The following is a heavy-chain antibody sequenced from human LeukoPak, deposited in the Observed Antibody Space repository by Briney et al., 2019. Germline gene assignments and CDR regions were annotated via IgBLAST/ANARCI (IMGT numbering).Heavy chain of an antibody. CDR1: GDFVGSYY. D-gene: IGHD6-19*01. Sequence: SETLSLTCSVSGDFVGSYYWSWIRQPPGKGLEWIGCMYYSGETHYNPSLQSRVSMSIDTSKNQFSLKVYSLTAADTAVYYCARHNSGWHFDSWGQGIPVTVSS. CDR2: MYYSGET. J-gene: IGHJ4*02. CDR3: ARHNSGWHFDS. V-gene: IGHV4-59*02.